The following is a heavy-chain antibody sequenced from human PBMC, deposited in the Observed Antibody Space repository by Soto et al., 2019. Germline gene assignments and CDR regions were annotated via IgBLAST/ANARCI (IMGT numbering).Heavy chain of an antibody. CDR3: ARHNELYYYYGMDV. CDR1: GFTFSDYY. CDR2: ISSSSSYT. D-gene: IGHD1-26*01. V-gene: IGHV3-11*06. Sequence: QVQLVESGGGLVKPGGSLRLSCAASGFTFSDYYMNWIRQAPGKGLEWVSYISSSSSYTNYADSVKGRFTISSDNAKNSLYLQMNSLRAEDTAVYYCARHNELYYYYGMDVWGQGTTVTVSS. J-gene: IGHJ6*02.